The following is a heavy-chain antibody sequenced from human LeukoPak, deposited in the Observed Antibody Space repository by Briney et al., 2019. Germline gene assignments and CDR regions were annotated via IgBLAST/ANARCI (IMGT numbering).Heavy chain of an antibody. CDR3: AKDHLMYVVPAAKSWFDP. CDR2: IRYDGSNK. CDR1: GFTFSSYG. Sequence: PGGSLRLSCAASGFTFSSYGMHWVRQAPGKGLEWVAFIRYDGSNKYYADSVKGRFTISRDNSKNTLYLQMNSLRAEDTAVYYCAKDHLMYVVPAAKSWFDPWGQGTLVTVSS. D-gene: IGHD2-2*01. J-gene: IGHJ5*02. V-gene: IGHV3-30*02.